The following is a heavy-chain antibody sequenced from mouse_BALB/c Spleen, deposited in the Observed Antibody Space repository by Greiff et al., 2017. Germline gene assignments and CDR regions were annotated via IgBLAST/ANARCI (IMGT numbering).Heavy chain of an antibody. D-gene: IGHD1-2*01. Sequence: DVKLVESGGGLVKPGGSLKLSCAASGFTFSSYAMSWVRQTPEKRLEWVASISSGGSTYYPDSVKGRFTISRDNARNILYLQMISLRSEDTAMYYCAREGYGEDFDVWGAGTTVTVSS. J-gene: IGHJ1*01. V-gene: IGHV5-6-5*01. CDR1: GFTFSSYA. CDR3: AREGYGEDFDV. CDR2: ISSGGST.